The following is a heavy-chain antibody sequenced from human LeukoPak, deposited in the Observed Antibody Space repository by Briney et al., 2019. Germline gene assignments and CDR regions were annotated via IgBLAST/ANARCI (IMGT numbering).Heavy chain of an antibody. Sequence: SETLSLTCAVSGGSISSNNWWSWVRQPPGKGLEWIGEIYHSGSTDYNPSLESRVTISVDKSKNQFSLKLSSVTAADTAVYYCARGFYGSGSYSSPGFHAFDVWGQGIMVTVSS. V-gene: IGHV4-4*02. J-gene: IGHJ3*01. D-gene: IGHD3-10*01. CDR3: ARGFYGSGSYSSPGFHAFDV. CDR2: IYHSGST. CDR1: GGSISSNNW.